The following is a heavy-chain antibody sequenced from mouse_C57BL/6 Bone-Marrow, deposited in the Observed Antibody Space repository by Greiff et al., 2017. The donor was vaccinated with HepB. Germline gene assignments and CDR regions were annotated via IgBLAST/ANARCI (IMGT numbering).Heavy chain of an antibody. J-gene: IGHJ3*01. CDR2: IWRGGST. CDR3: GNYDWFAY. Sequence: VKLMESGPGLVQPSQSLSITCTVSGFSLTSYGVHWVRQSPGKGLEWLGVIWRGGSTDYNAAFMSRLSITKDNSKSQVFFKMNSLEADDTAIYYCGNYDWFAYWGQGTLVTVSA. CDR1: GFSLTSYG. V-gene: IGHV2-5*01. D-gene: IGHD2-12*01.